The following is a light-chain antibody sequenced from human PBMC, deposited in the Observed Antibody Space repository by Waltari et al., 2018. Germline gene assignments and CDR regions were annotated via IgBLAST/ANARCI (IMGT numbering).Light chain of an antibody. CDR2: VNSDGSH. CDR3: QTWGTGIGV. Sequence: QLVLTQSPSASASLGASVKLTCTLSSGHSSYAIAWHQQQPEKGPRYLMKVNSDGSHTKGDGIPVRFSGSSSGAERYLTISSRQSEDEADYYCQTWGTGIGVFGGGTQLTVL. CDR1: SGHSSYA. V-gene: IGLV4-69*02. J-gene: IGLJ7*01.